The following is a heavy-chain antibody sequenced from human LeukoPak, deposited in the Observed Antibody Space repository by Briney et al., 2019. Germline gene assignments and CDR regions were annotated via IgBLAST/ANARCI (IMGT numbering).Heavy chain of an antibody. CDR3: ARKFRRYDSSGYPLDY. CDR1: GYTFTGYY. J-gene: IGHJ4*02. V-gene: IGHV3-30-3*01. D-gene: IGHD3-22*01. Sequence: SCKASGYTFTGYYMHWVRQAPGKGLEWVAVISYDGSNKYYADSVKGRFTISRDNSKNTLYLQMNSLRAEDTAVYYCARKFRRYDSSGYPLDYWGQGTLVTVSS. CDR2: ISYDGSNK.